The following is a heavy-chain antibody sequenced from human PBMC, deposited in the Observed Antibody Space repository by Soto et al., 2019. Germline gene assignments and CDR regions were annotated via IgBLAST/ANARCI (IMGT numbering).Heavy chain of an antibody. CDR1: GFTFSSYG. V-gene: IGHV3-30*18. Sequence: GGSLRLSCAASGFTFSSYGMHWVRQAPGKGLEWVAVISYDGSNKYYADSVKGRFTISRDNSKNTLYLQMNSLRAEDTAVFYCAKDQGGVVAAAYYYGMDVWGQGTTVTVSS. CDR3: AKDQGGVVAAAYYYGMDV. CDR2: ISYDGSNK. D-gene: IGHD2-15*01. J-gene: IGHJ6*02.